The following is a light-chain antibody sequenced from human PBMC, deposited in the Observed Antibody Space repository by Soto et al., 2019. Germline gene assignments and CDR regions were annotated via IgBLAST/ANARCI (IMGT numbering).Light chain of an antibody. J-gene: IGKJ3*01. CDR2: DAS. V-gene: IGKV3-11*01. Sequence: EIELRQSPATLSMSPGERATLSCRASQNIDNFLVWYQQKPGQAPRPLICDASKRATGIPARFSGSGSGKDITLTISSLEAEEFAVYYCQQRYTHITYGPGTKVDIK. CDR3: QQRYTHIT. CDR1: QNIDNF.